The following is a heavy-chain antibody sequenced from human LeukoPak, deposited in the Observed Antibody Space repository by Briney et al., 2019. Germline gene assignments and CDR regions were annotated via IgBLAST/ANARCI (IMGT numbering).Heavy chain of an antibody. CDR1: GGSISSSSYY. CDR2: IYYSGST. V-gene: IGHV4-39*07. J-gene: IGHJ4*02. D-gene: IGHD6-13*01. CDR3: ARVVRAAGTSWLDY. Sequence: SETLSLTCTVSGGSISSSSYYWGWIRQPPGKGLEWIGNIYYSGSTYYNPSLKSRVTISVDTSKNQLSLNLSSVTAEDTAVYYCARVVRAAGTSWLDYWGQGTLVTVSS.